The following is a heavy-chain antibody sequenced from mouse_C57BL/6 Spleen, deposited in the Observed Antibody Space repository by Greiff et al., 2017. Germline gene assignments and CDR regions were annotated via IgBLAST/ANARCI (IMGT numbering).Heavy chain of an antibody. CDR3: AREGPGY. Sequence: EVKVVESGGDLVKPGGSLKLSCAASGFTFSSYGMSWVRQTPDKRLEWVATISSGGSYTYYPDSVKGRFTISRDNAKNTLYLQMSSLKSEDTAMYYCAREGPGYWGQGTTLTVSS. J-gene: IGHJ2*01. CDR1: GFTFSSYG. V-gene: IGHV5-6*01. CDR2: ISSGGSYT.